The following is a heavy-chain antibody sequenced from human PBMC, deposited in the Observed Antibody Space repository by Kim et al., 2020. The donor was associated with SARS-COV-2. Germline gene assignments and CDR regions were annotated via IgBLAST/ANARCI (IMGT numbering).Heavy chain of an antibody. V-gene: IGHV3-66*01. CDR1: GFTVSYYY. D-gene: IGHD2-21*01. Sequence: GGSLRLSCEVSGFTVSYYYMSWVRQAPGKGLEWVSAIYRGGDRFYADSVKGRFPISRDNSKNTLYLQMNSLRVEDTGVYYCAKEKGVIWDNYYYYYGMDVWGQGTTVTFS. CDR2: IYRGGDR. J-gene: IGHJ6*02. CDR3: AKEKGVIWDNYYYYYGMDV.